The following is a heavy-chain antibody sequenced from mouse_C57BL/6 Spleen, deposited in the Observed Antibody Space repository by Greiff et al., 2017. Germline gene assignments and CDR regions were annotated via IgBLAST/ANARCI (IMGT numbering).Heavy chain of an antibody. J-gene: IGHJ3*01. CDR1: GYTFTDYY. V-gene: IGHV1-26*01. D-gene: IGHD4-1*01. CDR3: ARPGVRAWFAY. Sequence: VQLQQSGPELVKPGASVKISCKASGYTFTDYYMNWVKQSHGKSLEWIGDINPNNGGTSYNQKFKGKATLTVDKSSSTAYMELRSLTSEDSAVYYCARPGVRAWFAYWGQGTLVTVSA. CDR2: INPNNGGT.